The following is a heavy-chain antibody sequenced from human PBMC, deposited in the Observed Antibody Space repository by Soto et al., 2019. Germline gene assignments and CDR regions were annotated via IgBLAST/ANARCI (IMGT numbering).Heavy chain of an antibody. Sequence: SETLSLTCTVSGGSISSYYWSWIRQPPGKGLEWIGYIYYSGSTNYNPSLKSRVTISVDTSKNQFSLKLSSVTAADTAVYYCARGAIWFDPWGQGTLVTVSS. CDR1: GGSISSYY. J-gene: IGHJ5*02. D-gene: IGHD1-26*01. V-gene: IGHV4-59*01. CDR3: ARGAIWFDP. CDR2: IYYSGST.